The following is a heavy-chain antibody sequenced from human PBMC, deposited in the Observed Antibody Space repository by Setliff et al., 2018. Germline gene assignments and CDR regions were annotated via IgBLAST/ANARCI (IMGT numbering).Heavy chain of an antibody. D-gene: IGHD4-4*01. Sequence: PSETLSLTCTVSGGSISSGSYYWSWIRQPAGKGLEWIGHIYTSGSTNYNPSLKSRVTISVDTSKNQFSLKLSSVTAADTAVYYCASNALPHYDYSNYEGLYDYYYYMDVWGQGTTVTVSS. J-gene: IGHJ6*03. CDR2: IYTSGST. CDR3: ASNALPHYDYSNYEGLYDYYYYMDV. V-gene: IGHV4-61*09. CDR1: GGSISSGSYY.